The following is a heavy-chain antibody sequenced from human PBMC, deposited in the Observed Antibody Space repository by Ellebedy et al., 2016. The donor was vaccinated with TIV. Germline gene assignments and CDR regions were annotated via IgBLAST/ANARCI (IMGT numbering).Heavy chain of an antibody. J-gene: IGHJ4*02. D-gene: IGHD5-18*01. CDR1: GFPFSSYW. CDR2: IKQDGSEK. V-gene: IGHV3-7*03. Sequence: GESLKISCAASGFPFSSYWMSWVRQAPGKGLEWVANIKQDGSEKYYVDSVKGRFTISRDNAKNSLYLQMNSLRAEDTAVYYCASSQRSDGSYYWGQGTLVTVSS. CDR3: ASSQRSDGSYY.